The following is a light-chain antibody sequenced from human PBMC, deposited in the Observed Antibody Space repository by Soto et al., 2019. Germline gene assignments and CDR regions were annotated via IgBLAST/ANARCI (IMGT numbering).Light chain of an antibody. V-gene: IGKV1-9*01. CDR3: QQFYSYPLT. J-gene: IGKJ4*01. Sequence: DIQLTQSPSFLSASVGDRVTITCRASQGISSYLAWYQQKPGKAPKLLIYAASTLQSGVPSRFSGSGSGTEFTLTISSLQPEDFETYYCQQFYSYPLTFGGGTKVEIK. CDR2: AAS. CDR1: QGISSY.